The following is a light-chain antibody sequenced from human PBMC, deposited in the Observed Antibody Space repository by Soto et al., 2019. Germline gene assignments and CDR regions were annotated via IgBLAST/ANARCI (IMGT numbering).Light chain of an antibody. CDR2: EDT. CDR3: CSYAGSSTFVV. CDR1: SSDVGSYNL. V-gene: IGLV2-23*02. J-gene: IGLJ2*01. Sequence: QSALTQPASVSGSPGQSITISCTGTSSDVGSYNLVSWYQQHPGKAPKLMIYEDTKRPSGVSNRFSGSKSGNTAYLTISGRQAEDEADYCCCSYAGSSTFVVFGGGTKLTVL.